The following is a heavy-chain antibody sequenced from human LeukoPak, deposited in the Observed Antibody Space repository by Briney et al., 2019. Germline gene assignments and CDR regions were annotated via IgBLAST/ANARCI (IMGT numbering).Heavy chain of an antibody. D-gene: IGHD4-11*01. J-gene: IGHJ6*02. Sequence: SETLPLTCAVYGGSFSGYYWSWIRQPPGKGLEWIGYIYYSGSTYYNPSLKSRVTISVDTSKNQFSLKLSSVTAADTAVYYCARDRDSPHLAYYYYYGMDVWGQGTTVTVSS. V-gene: IGHV4-31*11. CDR1: GGSFSGYY. CDR2: IYYSGST. CDR3: ARDRDSPHLAYYYYYGMDV.